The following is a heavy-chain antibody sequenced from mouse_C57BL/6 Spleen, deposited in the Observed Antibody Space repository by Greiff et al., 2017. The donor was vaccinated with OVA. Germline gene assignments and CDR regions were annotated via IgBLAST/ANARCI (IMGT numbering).Heavy chain of an antibody. V-gene: IGHV3-6*01. CDR1: GYSITSGYY. Sequence: DVKLQESGPGLVKPSQSLSLTCSVTGYSITSGYYWNWIRQFPGNKLEWMGYISYDGSNNYNPSLKNRISITRDTSKNQFFLKLNSVTTEDTATYYCARPATTVVADWYFDVWGTGTTVTVSS. CDR3: ARPATTVVADWYFDV. CDR2: ISYDGSN. D-gene: IGHD1-1*01. J-gene: IGHJ1*03.